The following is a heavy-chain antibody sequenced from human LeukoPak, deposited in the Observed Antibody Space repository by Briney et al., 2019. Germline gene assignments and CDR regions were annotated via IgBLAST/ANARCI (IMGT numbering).Heavy chain of an antibody. V-gene: IGHV4-39*01. Sequence: PSETLSLTCTVSGGSISSYYWGWIRQPPGEGLEWIGSIYYSGSTYYNPSLKSRGTISVDTSKNQLSLKLSSVTAADTAVYYCARGYASSSGGYYYYGMDVWGQGTTVTVSS. CDR1: GGSISSYY. CDR3: ARGYASSSGGYYYYGMDV. J-gene: IGHJ6*02. D-gene: IGHD6-6*01. CDR2: IYYSGST.